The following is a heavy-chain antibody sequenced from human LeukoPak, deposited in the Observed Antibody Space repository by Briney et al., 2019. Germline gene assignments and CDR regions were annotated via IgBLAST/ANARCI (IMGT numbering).Heavy chain of an antibody. D-gene: IGHD2-15*01. CDR1: GGSISSYY. J-gene: IGHJ4*02. CDR3: ARAPDCSGGSCYPFHFDY. CDR2: IYYSGST. Sequence: SETLSLTCTVSGGSISSYYWSWIRQPPGKGLEWIGYIYYSGSTNYNPSLKSRVTISVDTSKNQFSLKLSSVTAADTAVYYCARAPDCSGGSCYPFHFDYWGQGTLVTVSS. V-gene: IGHV4-59*01.